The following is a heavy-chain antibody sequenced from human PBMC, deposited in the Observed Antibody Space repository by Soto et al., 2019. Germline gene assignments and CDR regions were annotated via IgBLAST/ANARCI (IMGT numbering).Heavy chain of an antibody. Sequence: SDTLSLTCTVSGGSISSGGYYWSWILHHPGKGLEWIGYIYYSGSTYYNPSLKSRVTISVDTSKNQFSLKLSSVTAADTAVYYCARAQPADYYYYYGMDVWGQGTTVTVSS. CDR1: GGSISSGGYY. CDR2: IYYSGST. CDR3: ARAQPADYYYYYGMDV. J-gene: IGHJ6*02. V-gene: IGHV4-31*03.